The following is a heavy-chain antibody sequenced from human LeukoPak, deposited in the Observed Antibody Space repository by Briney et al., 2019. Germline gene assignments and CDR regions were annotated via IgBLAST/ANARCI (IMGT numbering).Heavy chain of an antibody. CDR2: LNWNGVST. J-gene: IGHJ3*02. CDR1: GFTFDNYG. V-gene: IGHV3-20*04. CDR3: ARDKALVAGAFDI. D-gene: IGHD2-15*01. Sequence: GGSLRLSCAASGFTFDNYGMNWVRQIPGKGLEWVFGLNWNGVSTSYADSVKGRFTISRDNAKNSLYLQMSSLRAEDTALYYCARDKALVAGAFDIWGQGTMVTVSS.